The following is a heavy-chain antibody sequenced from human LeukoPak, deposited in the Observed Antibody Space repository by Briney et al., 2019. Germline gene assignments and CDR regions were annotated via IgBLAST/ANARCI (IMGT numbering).Heavy chain of an antibody. CDR3: VREGLERRTNFDY. V-gene: IGHV3-64D*06. D-gene: IGHD1-1*01. CDR2: ISMNVQTT. CDR1: GFTFTSHV. Sequence: GGSLRLSCSASGFTFTSHVMQWVRPAPGKGLQYVSGISMNVQTTYYAGSVKGRFTISRDSSKNTVYLQMNSLTAEDTAVYYCVREGLERRTNFDYWGQGTLVSVSS. J-gene: IGHJ4*02.